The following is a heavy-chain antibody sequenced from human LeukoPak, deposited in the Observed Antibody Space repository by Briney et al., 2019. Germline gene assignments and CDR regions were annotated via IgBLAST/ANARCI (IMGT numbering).Heavy chain of an antibody. CDR3: AKGRYDSSGPANTFDY. V-gene: IGHV3-23*01. J-gene: IGHJ4*02. CDR2: ISGSGGST. D-gene: IGHD3-22*01. Sequence: GGSLRLSCAASGFTFSSYAMSWVRQAPGKGLEWVSGISGSGGSTYYADSVKGQFTISRDNSKNTLYLQMNNLRVEDTALYYCAKGRYDSSGPANTFDYWGQGTLVTVS. CDR1: GFTFSSYA.